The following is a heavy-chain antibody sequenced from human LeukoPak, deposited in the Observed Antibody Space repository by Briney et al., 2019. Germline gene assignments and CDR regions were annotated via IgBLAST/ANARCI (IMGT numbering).Heavy chain of an antibody. D-gene: IGHD2-2*01. CDR1: GFTFDDYA. V-gene: IGHV3-9*01. CDR2: ISWNSGSI. Sequence: GGSLRLSCAASGFTFDDYAMHWVRQAPGKGLEWVSGISWNSGSIDYADSVKGRFIISRDNAKNSLYLQMGSLSTEDTAFYYCAKEMDLSRYCSSTSCHPFDFWGQGTLVTVSS. CDR3: AKEMDLSRYCSSTSCHPFDF. J-gene: IGHJ4*02.